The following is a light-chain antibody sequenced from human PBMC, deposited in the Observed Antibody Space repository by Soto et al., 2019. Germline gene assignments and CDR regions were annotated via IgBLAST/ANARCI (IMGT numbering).Light chain of an antibody. CDR3: QQYYRYPVT. J-gene: IGKJ2*01. Sequence: IQLTQSPSFLSASVGDRVTITCRASQGISTFLAWYQQKPGKAPKLLIYAASSLQSGVPSRFSGSGSGTDFTLTISSLQPDDSATYYCQQYYRYPVTFGQGTKVDIK. V-gene: IGKV1-9*01. CDR2: AAS. CDR1: QGISTF.